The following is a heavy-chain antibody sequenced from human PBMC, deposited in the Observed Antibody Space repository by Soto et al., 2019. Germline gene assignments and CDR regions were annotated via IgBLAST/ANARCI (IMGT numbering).Heavy chain of an antibody. CDR3: ASQPTLYYDFWSGYYSPDYGMDV. D-gene: IGHD3-3*01. V-gene: IGHV4-59*01. J-gene: IGHJ6*02. Sequence: SETLSLTCTVSGGSISSYYCSWIRQPPGKGLEWIGYIYYSGSTNYNPSLKSRVTISVDTSKNQFSLKLSSVTAADTAVYYCASQPTLYYDFWSGYYSPDYGMDVWGQRTTVTVSS. CDR1: GGSISSYY. CDR2: IYYSGST.